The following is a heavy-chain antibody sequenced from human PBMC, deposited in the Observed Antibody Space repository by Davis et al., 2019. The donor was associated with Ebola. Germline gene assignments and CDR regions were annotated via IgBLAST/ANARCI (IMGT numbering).Heavy chain of an antibody. J-gene: IGHJ6*04. CDR1: GGSISSGDYY. V-gene: IGHV4-30-4*02. CDR3: AREPLATGTDYYYGMDV. D-gene: IGHD5-12*01. CDR2: IYYSGSP. Sequence: SETLSLTCTVSGGSISSGDYYWSWIRQPPGKGLEWIGYIYYSGSPYYNPSLKSRVTISVDTSKNQFSLKLSSVTAADTAVYYCAREPLATGTDYYYGMDVWGKGTTVTVSS.